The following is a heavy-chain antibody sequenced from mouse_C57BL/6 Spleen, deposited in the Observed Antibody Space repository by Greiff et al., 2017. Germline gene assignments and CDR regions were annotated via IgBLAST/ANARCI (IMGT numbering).Heavy chain of an antibody. CDR2: IDPETGGT. Sequence: QVHVKQSGAELVRPGASVTLSCKASGYTFTDYEMHWVKQTPVHGLEWIGAIDPETGGTAYNQKFKGKAILTADKSSSTAYMELRSLTSEDSAVYYCTRSLGYYFDYWGQGTTLTVSS. CDR3: TRSLGYYFDY. J-gene: IGHJ2*01. CDR1: GYTFTDYE. D-gene: IGHD3-3*01. V-gene: IGHV1-15*01.